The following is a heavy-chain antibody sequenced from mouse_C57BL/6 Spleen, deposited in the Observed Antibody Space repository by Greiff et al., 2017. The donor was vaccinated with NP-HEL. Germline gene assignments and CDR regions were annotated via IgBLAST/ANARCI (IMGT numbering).Heavy chain of an antibody. J-gene: IGHJ3*01. V-gene: IGHV2-5*01. CDR1: GFSLTSYG. Sequence: QVQLQQSGPGLVQPSQSLSITCTVSGFSLTSYGVHWVRQSPGKGLEWLGVIWRGGSTDYNAAFMSRLRIPKDDSQSQVFFKMTSLQADDIAIYYCAKVGGFAYWGQGTLVTVSA. CDR2: IWRGGST. CDR3: AKVGGFAY.